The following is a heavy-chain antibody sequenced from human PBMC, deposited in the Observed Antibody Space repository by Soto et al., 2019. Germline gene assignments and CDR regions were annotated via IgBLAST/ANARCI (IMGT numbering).Heavy chain of an antibody. V-gene: IGHV3-21*01. CDR2: ISSSSSYI. CDR1: GFTCSRYS. Sequence: GGSLRLSCLASGFTCSRYSMNWVRQAPGKGLEWVSSISSSSSYIYYADSVKGRFTISRDNAKNSLYLQMNSLRAEDTAVYYCARVGVVRNYYGSGREVCIGVSCQGP. J-gene: IGHJ6*02. D-gene: IGHD3-10*01. CDR3: ARVGVVRNYYGSGREVCIGV.